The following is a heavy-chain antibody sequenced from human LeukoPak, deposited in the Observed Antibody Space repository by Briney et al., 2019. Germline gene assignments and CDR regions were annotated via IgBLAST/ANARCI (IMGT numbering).Heavy chain of an antibody. CDR2: ISSSSSTI. D-gene: IGHD6-6*01. CDR3: ARVIDSSSSGEDY. J-gene: IGHJ4*02. Sequence: PGGSLRLSCAASGFTFSSYSMNWVRQAPGKGLEWVSYISSSSSTIYYADSVKGRFTISRDNAKNSLYLQMNSLRAEDTAVYYCARVIDSSSSGEDYWGQGTLVTVSS. CDR1: GFTFSSYS. V-gene: IGHV3-48*01.